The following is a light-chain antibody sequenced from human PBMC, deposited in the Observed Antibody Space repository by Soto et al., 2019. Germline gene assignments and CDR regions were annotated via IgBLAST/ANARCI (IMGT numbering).Light chain of an antibody. CDR2: GAS. CDR3: QQYNNWPPTYT. J-gene: IGKJ2*01. Sequence: EIVMTQSPATLSVSPGERATLSCRASQSVSSNLAWYQQKPGQAPRLLIYGASTRATGIPARFSGSGSGTEFTLTISSLQSEDFAVYYCQQYNNWPPTYTFGHGTKLEIK. V-gene: IGKV3-15*01. CDR1: QSVSSN.